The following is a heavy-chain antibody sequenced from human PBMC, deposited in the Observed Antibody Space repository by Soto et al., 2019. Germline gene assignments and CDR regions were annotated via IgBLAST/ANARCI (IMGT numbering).Heavy chain of an antibody. CDR1: GYSFTNYW. CDR2: IYPGDSDT. CDR3: ARHGVGDILTGQPDY. Sequence: GESLKISCQASGYSFTNYWIGWVRQMPGKGLEWMGIIYPGDSDTRYSPSFQGQVTISADKSINTAYLQWSSLKASDTAMYYCARHGVGDILTGQPDYWGQGTLVTVSS. V-gene: IGHV5-51*01. J-gene: IGHJ4*02. D-gene: IGHD3-9*01.